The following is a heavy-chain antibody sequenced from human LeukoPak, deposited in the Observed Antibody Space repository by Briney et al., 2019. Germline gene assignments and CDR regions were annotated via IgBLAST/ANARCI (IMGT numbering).Heavy chain of an antibody. CDR2: IIPSGGSS. CDR1: GYTFTSYY. D-gene: IGHD2-8*01. CDR3: ARVGGYCTTSSCFNDYGMDV. J-gene: IGHJ6*02. V-gene: IGHV1-46*01. Sequence: ASVKVSCKTSGYTFTSYYIHWVRQAPGQGLEWMARIIPSGGSSTYALRFQGRVTVTGDTSTSTVYMELSGLRSEDTAVYFCARVGGYCTTSSCFNDYGMDVWGQGTSVTVSS.